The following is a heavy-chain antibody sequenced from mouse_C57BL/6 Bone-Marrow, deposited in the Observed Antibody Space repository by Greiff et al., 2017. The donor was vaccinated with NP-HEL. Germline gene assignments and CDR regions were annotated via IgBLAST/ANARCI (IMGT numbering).Heavy chain of an antibody. D-gene: IGHD1-1*01. CDR3: ARRNYCSTPMDY. CDR2: IYPGDGDT. Sequence: LVESGPELVKPGASVKISCKASGYAFSSSWMNWVKQRPGKGLEWIGRIYPGDGDTNYNGKFKGKATLTADKSSSTAYMQLSSLTSEDSAVYFFARRNYCSTPMDYWCQGTSVTVSS. V-gene: IGHV1-82*01. J-gene: IGHJ4*01. CDR1: GYAFSSSW.